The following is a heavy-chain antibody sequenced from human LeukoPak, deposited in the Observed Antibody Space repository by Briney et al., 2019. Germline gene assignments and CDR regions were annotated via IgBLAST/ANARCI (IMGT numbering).Heavy chain of an antibody. Sequence: GGSLRLSCSASGFTFSSFAMHWVRQAPGKGLEYVSAISSNGGTTYYVDSVRGWFSVSRDNSKNTLYLQMTNLRPEDTAVYYCVVYGCSTTTCYWFDPWGQGTLVTVSS. CDR1: GFTFSSFA. V-gene: IGHV3-64D*06. CDR2: ISSNGGTT. D-gene: IGHD2-2*01. CDR3: VVYGCSTTTCYWFDP. J-gene: IGHJ5*02.